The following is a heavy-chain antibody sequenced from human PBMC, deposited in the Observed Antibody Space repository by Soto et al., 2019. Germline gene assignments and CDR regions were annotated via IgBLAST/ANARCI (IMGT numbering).Heavy chain of an antibody. Sequence: PXASLSLPCTLCGYCISSGSYWSWIRQPPGKGPEWIASIYHRGTTFYNPSLKSRITISVDTSNNHFSLKLTSVTAEDTDVYYCERVQVMVVAGSTFQYSGHGTLVTVSS. CDR1: GYCISSGSY. CDR2: IYHRGTT. D-gene: IGHD6-19*01. J-gene: IGHJ4*01. V-gene: IGHV4-38-2*02. CDR3: ERVQVMVVAGSTFQY.